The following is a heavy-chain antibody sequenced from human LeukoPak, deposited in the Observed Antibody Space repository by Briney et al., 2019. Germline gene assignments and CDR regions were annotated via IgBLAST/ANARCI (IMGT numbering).Heavy chain of an antibody. J-gene: IGHJ5*02. CDR1: GGSISSYY. CDR2: IYYSGNT. V-gene: IGHV4-59*01. D-gene: IGHD1-26*01. CDR3: ARDPSPFYSGSYLGFDP. Sequence: SETLSLTCTVSGGSISSYYWSWIRQPPGKGLEWIGYIYYSGNTNYNPSLKSRVTISVVTSKHQFSLKLSSVTAADTAVYYCARDPSPFYSGSYLGFDPWGQGTLVTVSS.